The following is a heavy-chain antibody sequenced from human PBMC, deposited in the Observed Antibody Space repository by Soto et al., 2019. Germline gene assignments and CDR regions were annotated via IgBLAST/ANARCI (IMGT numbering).Heavy chain of an antibody. CDR3: AIGSASSRPYYFDY. D-gene: IGHD6-6*01. CDR1: GFTFGNYA. Sequence: GGSLRLSCVASGFTFGNYAMSWVRQAPGKGLEWFTAITGSGGDTYHADSVKGRFTISRDNSKNTLYLQMNNLRGDDTAVYFCAIGSASSRPYYFDYWGQGTLVTVSS. V-gene: IGHV3-23*01. CDR2: ITGSGGDT. J-gene: IGHJ4*02.